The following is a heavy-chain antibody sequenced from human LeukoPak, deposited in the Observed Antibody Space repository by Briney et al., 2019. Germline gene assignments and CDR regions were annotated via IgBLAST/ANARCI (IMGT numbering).Heavy chain of an antibody. CDR3: AKGSSIAARLIDY. V-gene: IGHV3-33*08. Sequence: GGSLRLSCAASGFTFSSYAMSWVRQAPGKGLEWVAVIWYDGSNKYYADSVKGRFTISRDNSKNTLYLQMNSLRAEDTAVYYCAKGSSIAARLIDYWGQGTLVTVSS. CDR1: GFTFSSYA. CDR2: IWYDGSNK. J-gene: IGHJ4*02. D-gene: IGHD6-6*01.